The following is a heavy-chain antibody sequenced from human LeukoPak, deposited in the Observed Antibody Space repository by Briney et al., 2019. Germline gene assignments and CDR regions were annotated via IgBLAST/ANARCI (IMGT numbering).Heavy chain of an antibody. D-gene: IGHD3-10*01. V-gene: IGHV1-18*01. J-gene: IGHJ3*02. CDR3: ARDKVGGPTGNAFDI. CDR2: ISAYNGNT. CDR1: GYTFTSYG. Sequence: ASVKVSCKASGYTFTSYGISWVRQAPGQGLEWMGWISAYNGNTNYAQKLQGRVTMTTDTSTSTAYMELRSLRSDDTAVYYCARDKVGGPTGNAFDIWGQGTMVTVSS.